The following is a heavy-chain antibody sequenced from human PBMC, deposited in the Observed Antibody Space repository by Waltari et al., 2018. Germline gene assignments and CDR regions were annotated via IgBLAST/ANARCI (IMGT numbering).Heavy chain of an antibody. CDR2: IAYNGRT. CDR3: GRSYDFWSGYPLDY. CDR1: GDSINNYY. V-gene: IGHV4-59*01. Sequence: QVQLQESGPGLVKPSETLSLTLAVSGDSINNYYWNWIRQPPGKELEWIGYIAYNGRTNYNPSLKSRVTISVDTSKTQFSLKLTSVTAADTAVYYCGRSYDFWSGYPLDYWGPGSLVTVSS. D-gene: IGHD3-3*01. J-gene: IGHJ4*02.